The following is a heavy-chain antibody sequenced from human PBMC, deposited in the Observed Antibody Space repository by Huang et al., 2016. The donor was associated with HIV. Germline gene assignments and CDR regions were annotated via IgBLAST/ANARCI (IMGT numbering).Heavy chain of an antibody. CDR3: TRGHSYGFGRNYFDY. CDR1: GVSIGSGGYY. Sequence: QVQLQESGPGPVKPSQTLSLTCPVSGVSIGSGGYYWSWIRQPPGKGLEWIGYIYYSGSTYYNPSLKSRVTISVDTSKNQFSLKLSSLTAADTAVYYCTRGHSYGFGRNYFDYWGQGTLVTVSS. CDR2: IYYSGST. V-gene: IGHV4-30-4*08. D-gene: IGHD5-18*01. J-gene: IGHJ4*02.